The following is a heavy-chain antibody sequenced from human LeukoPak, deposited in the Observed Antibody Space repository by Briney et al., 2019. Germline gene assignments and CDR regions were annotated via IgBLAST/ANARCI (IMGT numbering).Heavy chain of an antibody. CDR1: GFTFKNYA. CDR2: SSSSGSTI. D-gene: IGHD3/OR15-3a*01. Sequence: QPGGSLRLSCVVSGFTFKNYAMSWVRQAPGKGLEWVSYSSSSGSTIYYADSVKGRFAISRDNAKNSLYLQMNSLRAEDTAVYYCARRRDFIDYWGQGTLVTVSS. V-gene: IGHV3-48*03. J-gene: IGHJ4*02. CDR3: ARRRDFIDY.